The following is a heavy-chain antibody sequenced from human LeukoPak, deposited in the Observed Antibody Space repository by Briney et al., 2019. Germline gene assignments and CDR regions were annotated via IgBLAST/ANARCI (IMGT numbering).Heavy chain of an antibody. CDR2: INPNSGGT. J-gene: IGHJ5*02. V-gene: IGHV1-2*02. CDR1: GYTFTGYY. Sequence: GASVKVSCKASGYTFTGYYMHWVRQAPGQGLEWMGWINPNSGGTNYAQKFQGRVTMTRNTSISTAYMELSSLRSEDTAVYYCARVPRQLERWNWFDPWGQGTLVTVSS. D-gene: IGHD1-1*01. CDR3: ARVPRQLERWNWFDP.